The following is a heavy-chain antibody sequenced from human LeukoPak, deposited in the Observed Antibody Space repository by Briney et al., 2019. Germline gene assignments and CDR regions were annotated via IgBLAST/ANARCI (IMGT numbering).Heavy chain of an antibody. D-gene: IGHD7-27*01. V-gene: IGHV4-59*01. CDR1: GGSISSYY. Sequence: KTSETLSLTCTVSGGSISSYYWSWIRQPPGRGLEWIGYIYYSGSTNYNPSLKSRVTISVDTSKNQFSLKLSSVTAADTAVYYCAESLTGDLSDIWGQGTMVTVSS. CDR2: IYYSGST. CDR3: AESLTGDLSDI. J-gene: IGHJ3*02.